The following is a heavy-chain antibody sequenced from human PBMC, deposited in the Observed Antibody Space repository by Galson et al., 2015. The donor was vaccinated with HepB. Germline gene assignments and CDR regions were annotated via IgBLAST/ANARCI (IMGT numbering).Heavy chain of an antibody. CDR1: GFTFSSYT. V-gene: IGHV3-48*01. J-gene: IGHJ4*02. Sequence: SLRLSCAASGFTFSSYTMNWVRQAPGKGLEWNSYISTTSDNKFSADSVKGRFIISRDNAKNLLYLQMNSLRAEDTAVYYCTRIALSGSYWYFDYWGQGSLVTVSS. D-gene: IGHD1-26*01. CDR2: ISTTSDNK. CDR3: TRIALSGSYWYFDY.